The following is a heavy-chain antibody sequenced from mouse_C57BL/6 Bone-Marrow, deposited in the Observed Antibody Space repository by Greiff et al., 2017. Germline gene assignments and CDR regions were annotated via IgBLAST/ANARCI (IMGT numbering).Heavy chain of an antibody. CDR1: GFTFSSYA. J-gene: IGHJ2*01. CDR3: ARDDY. V-gene: IGHV5-4*01. CDR2: ISDGGSYT. Sequence: EVQVVESGGGLVKPGGSLKLSCAASGFTFSSYAMSWVRQTPEKRLEWVATISDGGSYTYYPDNVKGRFTLSRDNAKNNLYLQMSHLKSEDTAMYYCARDDYWGQGTTLTVSS.